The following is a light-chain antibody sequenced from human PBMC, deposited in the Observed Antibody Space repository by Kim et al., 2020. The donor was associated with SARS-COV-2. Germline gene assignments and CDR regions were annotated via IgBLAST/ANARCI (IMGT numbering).Light chain of an antibody. CDR3: QSYDSSLSAGV. Sequence: QRVTISGTGSSSNSGAGYDVHWYQQLPGTAPKLLIYNNSQRPAGVPDRFSGSNSGTSASLAITGLQAEDEADYYCQSYDSSLSAGVFGGGTQLTVL. V-gene: IGLV1-40*01. CDR1: SSNSGAGYD. J-gene: IGLJ3*02. CDR2: NNS.